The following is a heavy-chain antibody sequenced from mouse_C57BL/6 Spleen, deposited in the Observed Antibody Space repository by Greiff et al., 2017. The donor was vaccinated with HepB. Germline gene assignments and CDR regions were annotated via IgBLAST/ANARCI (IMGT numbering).Heavy chain of an antibody. CDR2: IYPSDSET. J-gene: IGHJ3*01. CDR3: ARGYEGGYWFAY. CDR1: GYTFTSYW. D-gene: IGHD2-3*01. V-gene: IGHV1-61*01. Sequence: VQLQQPGAELVRPGSSVKLSCKASGYTFTSYWMDWVKQRPGQGLEWIGNIYPSDSETHYNQKFKDKATLTVDKSSSTAYMQLSSLTSEDSAVYYCARGYEGGYWFAYWGQGTLVTVSA.